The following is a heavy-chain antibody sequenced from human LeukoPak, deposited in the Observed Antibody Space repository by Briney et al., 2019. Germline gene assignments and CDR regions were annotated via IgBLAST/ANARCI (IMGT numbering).Heavy chain of an antibody. J-gene: IGHJ4*02. CDR2: INPNSGGT. CDR1: GYTFTGYY. CDR3: ARGPGVVVVAATPFDY. Sequence: ASVKVSCKASGYTFTGYYMHWVRQAPGQGLEWMGWINPNSGGTNYAQKFQGWVTMTRDTSISTAYMELSRLRSDDTAVYYCARGPGVVVVAATPFDYWGQGTLVTVSS. V-gene: IGHV1-2*04. D-gene: IGHD2-15*01.